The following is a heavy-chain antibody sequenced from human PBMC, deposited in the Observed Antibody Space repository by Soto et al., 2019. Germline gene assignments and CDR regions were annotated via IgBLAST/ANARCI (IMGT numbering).Heavy chain of an antibody. D-gene: IGHD2-2*01. CDR2: IIPILGIA. J-gene: IGHJ4*02. Sequence: QVQLVQSGAEVKKPGSSVKVSCKASGGTFSSYTISWVRQAPGQGLEWMGRIIPILGIANYAQKFQGRVTITEDKSTSTAYMELSSLRSEDTAVYYCARELDYCSSTSCHFDYWGQGTLVTVSS. CDR3: ARELDYCSSTSCHFDY. CDR1: GGTFSSYT. V-gene: IGHV1-69*08.